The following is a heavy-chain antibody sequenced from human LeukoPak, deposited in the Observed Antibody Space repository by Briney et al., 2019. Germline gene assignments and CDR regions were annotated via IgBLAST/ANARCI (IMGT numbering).Heavy chain of an antibody. CDR2: INPNSGGT. CDR3: ARGHYYASSGYRPLQSLLLDS. D-gene: IGHD3-22*01. J-gene: IGHJ4*02. CDR1: GYTFTSYY. V-gene: IGHV1-2*02. Sequence: ASVKVSCKASGYTFTSYYMHWVRQAPGQGLEWMGWINPNSGGTNYAQKFQGRVTMTRDTSISTAYMELSRLRSDDTAVYYCARGHYYASSGYRPLQSLLLDSWGQGTPVTVPS.